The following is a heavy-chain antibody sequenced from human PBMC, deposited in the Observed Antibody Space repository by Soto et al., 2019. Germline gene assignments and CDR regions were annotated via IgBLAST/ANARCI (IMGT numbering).Heavy chain of an antibody. V-gene: IGHV4-34*01. Sequence: QVQLQQWGAGLLKPSETLSLTCAVYGGSFSGYYWSCIRQPPGKGLEWIGEINHSGSTNYNPSLKRRVTISVDTSKNQFSMELSSVTAADTAVYYCARGGCYCGYNIFQHWGQGTLVTVSS. J-gene: IGHJ1*01. D-gene: IGHD5-12*01. CDR2: INHSGST. CDR3: ARGGCYCGYNIFQH. CDR1: GGSFSGYY.